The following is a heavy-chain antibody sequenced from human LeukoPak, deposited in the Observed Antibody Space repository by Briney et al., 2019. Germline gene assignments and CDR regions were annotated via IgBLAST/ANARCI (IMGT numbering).Heavy chain of an antibody. Sequence: GGSLRLSCAASGFAFSTYWMNWVRQAPGKGLEWVANIKQDGSERYYVDSVKGRVTISRDNAKNSLYMQMNSLRVEDTAVYYCAKPITISGATDAFDIWGQGTKVTVSS. CDR1: GFAFSTYW. J-gene: IGHJ3*02. D-gene: IGHD3-3*01. CDR2: IKQDGSER. CDR3: AKPITISGATDAFDI. V-gene: IGHV3-7*01.